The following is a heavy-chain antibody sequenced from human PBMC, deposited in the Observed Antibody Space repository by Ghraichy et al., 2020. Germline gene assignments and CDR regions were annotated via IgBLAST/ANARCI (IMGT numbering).Heavy chain of an antibody. J-gene: IGHJ6*02. D-gene: IGHD3-22*01. CDR2: IWYDGSNK. V-gene: IGHV3-33*01. CDR1: GFTFSSYG. Sequence: GGSLRLSCAASGFTFSSYGMHWVRQAPGKGLEWVAVIWYDGSNKYYADSVKGRFTISRDNSKNTLYLQMNSLRAEDTAVYYCARVSNDDSSGYPTSYLNYYYYYYGMDVWGQGTTVTVSS. CDR3: ARVSNDDSSGYPTSYLNYYYYYYGMDV.